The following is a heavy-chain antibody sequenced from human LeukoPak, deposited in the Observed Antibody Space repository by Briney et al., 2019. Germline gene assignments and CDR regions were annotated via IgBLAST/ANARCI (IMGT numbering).Heavy chain of an antibody. J-gene: IGHJ3*02. CDR2: IYCSGST. CDR3: ARDNAVGATHDAFDI. CDR1: GGSISSSSYY. Sequence: SETLSLTCTVSGGSISSSSYYWGWIRQPPGKGLEWIGSIYCSGSTYYNPSLKSRVTISVDTSKNQFSLKLSSVTAADTAVYYCARDNAVGATHDAFDIWGQGTMVTVSS. D-gene: IGHD1-26*01. V-gene: IGHV4-39*07.